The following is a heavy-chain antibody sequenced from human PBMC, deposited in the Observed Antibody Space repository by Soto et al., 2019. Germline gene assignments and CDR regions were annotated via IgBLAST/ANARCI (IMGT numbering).Heavy chain of an antibody. CDR3: AREHSSSYYFDY. CDR2: IYYSGST. V-gene: IGHV4-59*01. D-gene: IGHD6-6*01. CDR1: GGSISSYY. J-gene: IGHJ4*02. Sequence: PSETLSLTCTVSGGSISSYYWSWIRQPPGKGLEWIGYIYYSGSTNYNLSLKSRVTISVDTSKNQFSLKLSSVTAADTAVYYCAREHSSSYYFDYWGQGTLVTVSS.